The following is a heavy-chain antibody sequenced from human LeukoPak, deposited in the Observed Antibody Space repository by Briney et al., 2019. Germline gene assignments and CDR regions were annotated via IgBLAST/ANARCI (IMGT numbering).Heavy chain of an antibody. J-gene: IGHJ3*02. CDR2: MWYDGRNR. V-gene: IGHV3-33*01. CDR3: ARDIEYASGREGEPDAFDI. CDR1: GFTFSSYG. Sequence: GGSLRLSCAASGFTFSSYGMHWVPPAPGKGLEWGAVMWYDGRNRYYDDSVKGRFTISRDNSKNTLYLQMNSLRAEDTAVYYCARDIEYASGREGEPDAFDIWGQGTMVTVSS. D-gene: IGHD3-10*01.